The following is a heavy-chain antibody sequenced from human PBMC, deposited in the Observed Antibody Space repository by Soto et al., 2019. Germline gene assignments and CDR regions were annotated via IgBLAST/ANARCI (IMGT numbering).Heavy chain of an antibody. CDR2: IKKKGDKYTT. CDR1: GFTFSDHF. J-gene: IGHJ4*02. D-gene: IGHD1-26*01. CDR3: SDCGSAAFDS. V-gene: IGHV3-72*01. Sequence: EVQLVESGGDLVQPGVSLRLSCAASGFTFSDHFMDWVRQAPGKGLEWVGLIKKKGDKYTTQYASSVSGRFTNSRDGAEKKLYLPKNTLKTEHTAVYYRSDCGSAAFDSWGQGTLVTVSS.